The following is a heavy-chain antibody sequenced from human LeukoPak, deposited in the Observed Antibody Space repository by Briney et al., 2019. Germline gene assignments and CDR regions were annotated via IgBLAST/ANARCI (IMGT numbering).Heavy chain of an antibody. J-gene: IGHJ3*01. D-gene: IGHD4-17*01. V-gene: IGHV3-23*01. CDR1: GLTISDYG. Sequence: GSPRLSCAASGLTISDYGLVWGLQAPGPGVGWVSGSRSVGANNFYADAVPPRFTISRANSKNTLQMQMYSLRADDTAVYYWGRDPNGDYLGPFEFCGHGTTVFVSS. CDR2: SRSVGANN. CDR3: GRDPNGDYLGPFEF.